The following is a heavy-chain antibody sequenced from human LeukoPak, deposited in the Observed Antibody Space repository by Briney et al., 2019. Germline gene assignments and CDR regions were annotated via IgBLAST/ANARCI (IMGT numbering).Heavy chain of an antibody. D-gene: IGHD2-15*01. CDR3: ARVVVVAATRGTWYFDL. J-gene: IGHJ2*01. Sequence: ASVKVSCKASGYTFTSYGISWVRQAPGQGLEWMGWISAYNGNTNYEQKLQGRVTMTTDTSTSTAYMELRSLRSDDTAVYYCARVVVVAATRGTWYFDLWGRGTLVTVSS. CDR1: GYTFTSYG. CDR2: ISAYNGNT. V-gene: IGHV1-18*01.